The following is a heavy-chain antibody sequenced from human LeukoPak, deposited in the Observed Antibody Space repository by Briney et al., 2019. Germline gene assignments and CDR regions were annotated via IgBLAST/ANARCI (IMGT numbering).Heavy chain of an antibody. CDR3: AREGYCSGGSCYSRHYYYYGMDV. J-gene: IGHJ6*04. CDR2: IIPIFGTA. D-gene: IGHD2-15*01. Sequence: SVKVSCKASGGTFSSYAISWVRQAPGQGLERMGGIIPIFGTANYAQKFQGRVTITADESTSTAYMELSSLRSEDTAVYYCAREGYCSGGSCYSRHYYYYGMDVWGKGTTVTVSS. V-gene: IGHV1-69*13. CDR1: GGTFSSYA.